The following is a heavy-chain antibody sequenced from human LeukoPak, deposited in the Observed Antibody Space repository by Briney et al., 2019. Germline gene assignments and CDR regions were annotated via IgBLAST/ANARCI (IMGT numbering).Heavy chain of an antibody. D-gene: IGHD4-17*01. CDR1: GFIFEDYG. J-gene: IGHJ3*01. CDR3: ARGSTVITM. V-gene: IGHV3-20*04. CDR2: INWNGAGT. Sequence: GGSLRLSCAASGFIFEDYGMTWVRQAPGKGLEWVSGINWNGAGTGYADSVKGRFTISRDNAKNSLYLQMNSLRAEDTAFYYCARGSTVITMWGQGTLVTVSS.